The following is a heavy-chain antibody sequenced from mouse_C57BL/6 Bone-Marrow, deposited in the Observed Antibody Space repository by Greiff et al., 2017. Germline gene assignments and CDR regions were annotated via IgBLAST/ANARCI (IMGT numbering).Heavy chain of an antibody. CDR1: GYTFTSYW. D-gene: IGHD2-2*01. CDR3: AIPLSTIVTTRGFAY. Sequence: VQLQQPGAELVKPGASVKMSCKASGYTFTSYWITWVKQRPGQGLEWIGDIYPGSGSTNYNEKFKSKATLTVDTSSSTAYMQLNSLTSEDSAVYYCAIPLSTIVTTRGFAYWGQGTRVTVSA. J-gene: IGHJ3*01. V-gene: IGHV1-55*01. CDR2: IYPGSGST.